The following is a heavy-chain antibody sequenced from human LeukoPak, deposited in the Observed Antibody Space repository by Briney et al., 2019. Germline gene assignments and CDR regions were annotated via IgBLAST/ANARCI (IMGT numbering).Heavy chain of an antibody. D-gene: IGHD3-10*01. CDR2: ISSSGSTI. J-gene: IGHJ4*02. Sequence: GGSLRLSCAASGFTFSDYYMSWIRQAPGKGLEWVSYISSSGSTIYYADSVKGRFTISRDNAKNSLYLQMNSLRAEDKAVQYIARKRGGYYSEYYFDYWGQGTLVTVSS. CDR1: GFTFSDYY. CDR3: ARKRGGYYSEYYFDY. V-gene: IGHV3-11*01.